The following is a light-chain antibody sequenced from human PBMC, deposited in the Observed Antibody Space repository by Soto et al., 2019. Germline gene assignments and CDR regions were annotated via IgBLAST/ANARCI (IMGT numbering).Light chain of an antibody. CDR2: GAT. Sequence: IQLTQSPSSLSASLGDRVTITCRASQGISNYLAWYQQKPGKTPRLLIYGATTLQSGVPSRFSGSGSGTDFALTISSLKPEDFATYYCQQLKSYVTFGQGTRLEIK. J-gene: IGKJ5*01. CDR3: QQLKSYVT. CDR1: QGISNY. V-gene: IGKV1-9*01.